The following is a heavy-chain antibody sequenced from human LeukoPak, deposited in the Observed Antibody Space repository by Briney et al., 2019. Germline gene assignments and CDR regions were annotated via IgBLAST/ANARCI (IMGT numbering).Heavy chain of an antibody. D-gene: IGHD3-16*01. CDR2: IKQDGSEK. Sequence: GGSLRLSCAASGFTFSNYWMSWVRQTPGKGLEWVANIKQDGSEKYYVDSVKGRFTISRDNAKNSLYLQMNSLRAEDTAVYYCARKWGSPDYWGQGTLVTVSS. V-gene: IGHV3-7*01. CDR1: GFTFSNYW. CDR3: ARKWGSPDY. J-gene: IGHJ4*02.